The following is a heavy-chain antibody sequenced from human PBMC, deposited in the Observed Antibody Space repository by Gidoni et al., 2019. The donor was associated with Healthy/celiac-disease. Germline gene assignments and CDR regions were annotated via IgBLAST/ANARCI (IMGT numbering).Heavy chain of an antibody. D-gene: IGHD5-18*01. CDR1: VFTFSSYG. Sequence: QVQLVESGGGVVQPGRSLRLSCAASVFTFSSYGMHWVRQAPGKGLGWVAVISYDGSNKYYADSVKGRFTISRDNSKNTLYLQMNSLRAEDTAVYYCARGAYTWIQPIDYWGQGTLVTVSS. CDR2: ISYDGSNK. V-gene: IGHV3-30*03. CDR3: ARGAYTWIQPIDY. J-gene: IGHJ4*02.